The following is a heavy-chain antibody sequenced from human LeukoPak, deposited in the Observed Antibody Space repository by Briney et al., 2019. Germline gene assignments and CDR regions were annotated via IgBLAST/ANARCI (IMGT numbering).Heavy chain of an antibody. CDR2: ISYSGGST. J-gene: IGHJ3*01. CDR1: EFTFSSYA. CDR3: ARQAVARPFDL. Sequence: GGSLRLSCAASEFTFSSYAMSWVRQAPGKGLEWVSGISYSGGSTYYADSVKGRFTISRDNSKNTLYLQMNSLRAGDTAVYYCARQAVARPFDLWGQGTMVAVSS. V-gene: IGHV3-23*01.